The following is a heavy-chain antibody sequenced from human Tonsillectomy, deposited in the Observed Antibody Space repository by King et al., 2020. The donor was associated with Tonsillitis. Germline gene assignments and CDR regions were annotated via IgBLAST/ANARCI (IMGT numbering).Heavy chain of an antibody. Sequence: VQLVESGGGLVQPGGSLRLSCAASGFTFSSYAMSWVRQAPGKGLEWVSVISNTGGSTYYAESVKGRFTISRDNSKNSLYLQMNSLRAEETAEYYCAKVGGYYDSSCSNWYYFDYWGQGTLVTVSS. CDR2: ISNTGGST. V-gene: IGHV3-23*04. D-gene: IGHD3-22*01. CDR3: AKVGGYYDSSCSNWYYFDY. CDR1: GFTFSSYA. J-gene: IGHJ4*02.